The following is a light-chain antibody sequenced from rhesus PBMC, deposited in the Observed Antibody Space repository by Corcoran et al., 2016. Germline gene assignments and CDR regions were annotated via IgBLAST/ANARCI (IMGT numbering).Light chain of an antibody. Sequence: DIQMTQSPYSLSASVGDTVTITCQASQGISNKLAWYQQKPGKVPKLLIYAASTLQSGVPSRFSGSGSGTDFTLPISRLQPEDFATYYCQHGYGILTFAPWTKLYIK. J-gene: IGKJ3*01. CDR1: QGISNK. CDR2: AAS. CDR3: QHGYGILT. V-gene: IGKV1-25*02.